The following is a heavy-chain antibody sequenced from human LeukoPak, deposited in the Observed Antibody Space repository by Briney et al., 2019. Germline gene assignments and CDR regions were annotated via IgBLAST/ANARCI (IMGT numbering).Heavy chain of an antibody. V-gene: IGHV3-23*01. CDR3: AKGADYEPYYYYYYMDV. CDR1: GFTFSSYE. D-gene: IGHD4-17*01. J-gene: IGHJ6*03. CDR2: IGGSGSST. Sequence: PGGSLRLSCAASGFTFSSYEMSWVRQAPGKGLEWVSDIGGSGSSTYYADSVKGRFTISRDNSKNTLYLQMNSLRAEDTAVYYCAKGADYEPYYYYYYMDVWGKGTTVTVSS.